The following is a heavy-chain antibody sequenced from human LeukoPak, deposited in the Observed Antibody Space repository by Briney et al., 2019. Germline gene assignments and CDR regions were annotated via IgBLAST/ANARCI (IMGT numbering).Heavy chain of an antibody. J-gene: IGHJ4*02. CDR1: GFTFSSYG. CDR3: ARDPDYDSSGYHGFDY. CDR2: IWYDGSNK. D-gene: IGHD3-22*01. V-gene: IGHV3-33*01. Sequence: GGSLRLSCAASGFTFSSYGMHWVRQAPGKGLEWVAVIWYDGSNKYYADSVKGRFTIPRDNSKNTLYLQMNSLRAEDTAVYYCARDPDYDSSGYHGFDYWGQGTLVTVSS.